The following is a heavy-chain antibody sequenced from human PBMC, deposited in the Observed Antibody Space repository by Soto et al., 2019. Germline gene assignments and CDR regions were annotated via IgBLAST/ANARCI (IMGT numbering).Heavy chain of an antibody. CDR1: GGTFNSYG. V-gene: IGHV1-69*05. CDR3: ARGFWSGYNNYFDY. J-gene: IGHJ4*02. CDR2: IIPLYGTV. Sequence: GASVKVSCKASGGTFNSYGISWVRQAPGQGLDWMGVIIPLYGTVNYAQKFQGRVTMTRDTSTSTVYMELSSLRSEDTAVYYCARGFWSGYNNYFDYWGQGTLVTVSS. D-gene: IGHD3-3*01.